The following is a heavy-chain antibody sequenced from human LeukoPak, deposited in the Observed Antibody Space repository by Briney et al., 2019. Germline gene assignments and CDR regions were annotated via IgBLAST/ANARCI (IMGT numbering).Heavy chain of an antibody. V-gene: IGHV4-34*01. Sequence: SDTLSLPRAVYGGSFSGYYWSWIRQPPGTGLEWIGEINHSGSTNYNPSLKSRVTISVDTSKNQFSLKLSSVTAADTAVYYCARGFRRVDYWGQGTLVTVSS. CDR3: ARGFRRVDY. J-gene: IGHJ4*02. CDR2: INHSGST. CDR1: GGSFSGYY.